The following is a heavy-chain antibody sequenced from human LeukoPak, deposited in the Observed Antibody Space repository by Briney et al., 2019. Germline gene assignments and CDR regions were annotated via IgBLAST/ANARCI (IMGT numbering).Heavy chain of an antibody. J-gene: IGHJ4*02. V-gene: IGHV3-23*01. CDR3: AKLPFYETSAPLRALCF. D-gene: IGHD1-14*01. CDR2: IKPTGTNT. CDR1: GFPFNTYA. Sequence: GGSLRLSCAASGFPFNTYAMSWVRQAPGKGLEWVSVIKPTGTNTSYASSVRVRFTISRDDSKTTLYLQRSSLRAEATAMYYFAKLPFYETSAPLRALCFWGEGTLVTVSS.